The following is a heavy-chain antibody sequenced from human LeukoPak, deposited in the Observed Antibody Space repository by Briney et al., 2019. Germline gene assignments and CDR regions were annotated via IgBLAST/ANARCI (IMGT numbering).Heavy chain of an antibody. Sequence: GGSLRLSCAGSGFTFDNYHISWVRQAPGKGLEWVANIRQDGSEKNYVDSVKGRFTISRDNTKNSVYLQMNSLRVEDTAVYYCARDQEAVPAGDHRGQGTLVIVSS. D-gene: IGHD6-19*01. CDR3: ARDQEAVPAGDH. V-gene: IGHV3-7*01. CDR1: GFTFDNYH. J-gene: IGHJ4*02. CDR2: IRQDGSEK.